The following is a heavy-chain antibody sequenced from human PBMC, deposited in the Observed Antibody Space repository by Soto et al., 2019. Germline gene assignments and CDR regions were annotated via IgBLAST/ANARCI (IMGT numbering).Heavy chain of an antibody. J-gene: IGHJ5*02. CDR1: GASISSSDYY. D-gene: IGHD6-6*01. CDR3: ARERPDGARLDP. V-gene: IGHV4-39*07. CDR2: IYGGST. Sequence: ASETLSLTCSVSGASISSSDYYWGWIRQPPGQGLEWIGSIYGGSTYYNPSLKSRVTISVDTSKNQFSLKLSSVTAADTAVYYCARERPDGARLDPWGQGTLVTVSS.